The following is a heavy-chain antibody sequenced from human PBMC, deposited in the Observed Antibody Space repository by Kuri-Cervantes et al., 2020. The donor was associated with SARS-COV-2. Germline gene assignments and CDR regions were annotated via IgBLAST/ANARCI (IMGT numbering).Heavy chain of an antibody. D-gene: IGHD3-10*02. Sequence: LSLTCAASGFTFSSYSMNWVRQAPGKGLEWVSSITWDGGSTFYADSVKGRFTISRDSSKKSLYLQMDSLTVEDTALYYCAKVFGVGSNIRYFDYWGQGTVVTVSS. CDR3: AKVFGVGSNIRYFDY. V-gene: IGHV3-43D*03. CDR2: ITWDGGST. CDR1: GFTFSSYS. J-gene: IGHJ4*02.